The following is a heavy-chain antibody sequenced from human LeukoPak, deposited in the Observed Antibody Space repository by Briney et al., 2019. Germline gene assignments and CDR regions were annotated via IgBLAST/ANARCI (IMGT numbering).Heavy chain of an antibody. Sequence: PGGSLRLSCAASGFTFSSYAMSWVRQAPGKGLEWVGRIKSETDGGTTDYAAPVKGRFTISRDDSKNTLYLQMNSLKTEDTAVYYCTTVPRDYDYVWGSYRYPAEDWGQGTLVTVSS. CDR1: GFTFSSYA. CDR2: IKSETDGGTT. V-gene: IGHV3-15*01. D-gene: IGHD3-16*02. CDR3: TTVPRDYDYVWGSYRYPAED. J-gene: IGHJ4*02.